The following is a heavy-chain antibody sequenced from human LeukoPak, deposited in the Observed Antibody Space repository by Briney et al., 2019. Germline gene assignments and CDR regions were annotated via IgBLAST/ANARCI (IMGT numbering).Heavy chain of an antibody. CDR2: IWYDGSNK. CDR1: GFTFSSYG. D-gene: IGHD3-22*01. CDR3: AREAVSSGYRTYYFDY. V-gene: IGHV3-33*01. Sequence: GRSLRLSCAASGFTFSSYGMHWVRQAPGKGLEWVAVIWYDGSNKYYADSVKGRFTTSRDNSKNTLYLQMNSLRAEDTAVYYCAREAVSSGYRTYYFDYWGQGTLVTVSS. J-gene: IGHJ4*02.